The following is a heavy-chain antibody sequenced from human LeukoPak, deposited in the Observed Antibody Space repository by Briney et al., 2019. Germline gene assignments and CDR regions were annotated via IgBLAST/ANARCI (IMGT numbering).Heavy chain of an antibody. V-gene: IGHV4-34*01. J-gene: IGHJ4*02. CDR1: GGSFSGYY. D-gene: IGHD4-17*01. Sequence: PSETLSLTCAVYGGSFSGYYWSWIRQPPGKGLEWIGEINHSGRTNYNPSLKSRVTISVDTSKNQFSLTLSSVTAADTAVYYCARVRYGDNTFDYWGQGTLVTISS. CDR3: ARVRYGDNTFDY. CDR2: INHSGRT.